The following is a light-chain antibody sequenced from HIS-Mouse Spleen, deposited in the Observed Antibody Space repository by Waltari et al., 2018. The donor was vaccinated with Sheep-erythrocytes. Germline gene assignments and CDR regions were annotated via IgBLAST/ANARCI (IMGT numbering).Light chain of an antibody. CDR1: SSNLGNTS. Sequence: QSVLTPPPSVSAAPGQKVTIPCSGSSSNLGNTSVSWYQQLPGTAPKLLIYDNNKRPSGIPDRFSGSKSGTSATLGITGLQTGDEADYYCGTWDSSLSAGVFGGGTKLTVL. J-gene: IGLJ3*02. CDR2: DNN. V-gene: IGLV1-51*01. CDR3: GTWDSSLSAGV.